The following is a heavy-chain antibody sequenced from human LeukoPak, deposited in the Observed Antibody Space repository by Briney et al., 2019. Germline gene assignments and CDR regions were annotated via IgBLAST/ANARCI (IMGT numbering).Heavy chain of an antibody. D-gene: IGHD3-10*01. J-gene: IGHJ4*02. CDR3: ARASMVRGVIITRYFDY. Sequence: SVKVSCKASGGTFSSYAISWVRQAPGQGLEWMGRIIPILGIANYAQKFQGRVTITADKSTSTAYKELSSLRSEDTAVYYCARASMVRGVIITRYFDYWGQGTLVTVSS. CDR2: IIPILGIA. V-gene: IGHV1-69*04. CDR1: GGTFSSYA.